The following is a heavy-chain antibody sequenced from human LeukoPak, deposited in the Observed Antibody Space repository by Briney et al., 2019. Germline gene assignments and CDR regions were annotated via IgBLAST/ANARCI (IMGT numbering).Heavy chain of an antibody. CDR2: ISTSGGTK. CDR3: ARDPYSGGYWNYYYYYMDV. J-gene: IGHJ6*03. CDR1: GFTFSSFE. V-gene: IGHV3-48*03. D-gene: IGHD1-26*01. Sequence: GGSLRLSCAASGFTFSSFEMNWVRQAPGRGLEWLSHISTSGGTKYYADSVKGRFTISRDNAKNSLFLQMNSLTAEDTAVYYYARDPYSGGYWNYYYYYMDVWGKGTTVTISS.